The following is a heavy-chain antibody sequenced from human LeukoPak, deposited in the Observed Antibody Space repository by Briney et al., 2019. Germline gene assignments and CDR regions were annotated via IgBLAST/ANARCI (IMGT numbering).Heavy chain of an antibody. CDR3: ARVRYCDY. Sequence: GGSLRLSCAASGFTFSSYGMHWVRQAPGKGLEWVAVISYDGSNRYYADSVKGRFTVSRDNSKNTLYLQMNSLRAEDTAVYYCARVRYCDYWGQGTLVTVSS. V-gene: IGHV3-30*03. D-gene: IGHD1-14*01. CDR1: GFTFSSYG. CDR2: ISYDGSNR. J-gene: IGHJ4*02.